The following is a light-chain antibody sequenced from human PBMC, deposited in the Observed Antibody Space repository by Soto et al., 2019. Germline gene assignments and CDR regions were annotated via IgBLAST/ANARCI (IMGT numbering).Light chain of an antibody. Sequence: VMTQSPATLSVSPGERATLSCWASETVATNLAWYQQKPGQAPRLLISGASTRAAGISDRFRGSGSGTEFTLTINRLQPEDFAVYYCQQYVSSPRTFGQGTRVEIK. CDR3: QQYVSSPRT. CDR1: ETVATN. J-gene: IGKJ1*01. V-gene: IGKV3-15*01. CDR2: GAS.